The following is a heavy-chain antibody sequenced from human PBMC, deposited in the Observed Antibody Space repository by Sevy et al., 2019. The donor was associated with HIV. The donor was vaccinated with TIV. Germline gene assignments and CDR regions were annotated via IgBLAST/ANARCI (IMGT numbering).Heavy chain of an antibody. V-gene: IGHV3-33*06. J-gene: IGHJ4*02. CDR2: IWDDGSDT. CDR1: QFTFSLYA. D-gene: IGHD3-10*01. Sequence: GGSLRLSCAASQFTFSLYAMHWVRQAPGKGLDWVAVIWDDGSDTYYADSVNGRFTISRDNSKNTLYLQMNSLRVEDTAVYYCAKSQGYGSGSYFDYWGQGIMVTVSS. CDR3: AKSQGYGSGSYFDY.